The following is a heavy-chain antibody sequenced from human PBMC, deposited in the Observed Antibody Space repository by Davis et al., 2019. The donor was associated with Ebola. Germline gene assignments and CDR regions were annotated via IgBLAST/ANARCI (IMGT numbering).Heavy chain of an antibody. CDR2: ISVRSIT. CDR3: AKVHPPTTVTTGWFDP. V-gene: IGHV3-23*01. J-gene: IGHJ5*02. Sequence: GESLKISCAASGFIFSSYAMSWVRQAPGKGLECVSSISVRSITYHADSVKGRFTISRDNSKNTLYLQMNSLRAEDTAVYSCAKVHPPTTVTTGWFDPWGQGTLVTVSS. D-gene: IGHD4-17*01. CDR1: GFIFSSYA.